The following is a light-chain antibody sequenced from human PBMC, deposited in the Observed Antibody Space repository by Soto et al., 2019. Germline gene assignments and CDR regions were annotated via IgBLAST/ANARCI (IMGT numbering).Light chain of an antibody. CDR1: SSNIGSKT. CDR2: SFN. Sequence: QLVLTQPPSASGTPGQRVTISCSGSSSNIGSKTVNWYQQLPGTAPKLLIHSFNQRPSGVPDRFSGSKSGTSASLAISGLQSEDEAEYYCAAWDDSLNGVVFGGGTKVTVL. V-gene: IGLV1-44*01. CDR3: AAWDDSLNGVV. J-gene: IGLJ2*01.